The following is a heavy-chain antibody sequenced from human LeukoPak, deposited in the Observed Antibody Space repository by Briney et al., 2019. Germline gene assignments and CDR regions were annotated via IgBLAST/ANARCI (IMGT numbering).Heavy chain of an antibody. CDR3: AKDTSEYYDYVWGSYRGTPFDY. V-gene: IGHV3-53*01. J-gene: IGHJ4*02. Sequence: PGGSLRLSCAASGFTVSSNYMSWVRQAPGKGLEWVSVIYSGGSTYYADFVKGRFTISRDNSKNTLYLQMNSLRAEDTAVYYCAKDTSEYYDYVWGSYRGTPFDYWGQGTLVTVSS. CDR2: IYSGGST. CDR1: GFTVSSNY. D-gene: IGHD3-16*02.